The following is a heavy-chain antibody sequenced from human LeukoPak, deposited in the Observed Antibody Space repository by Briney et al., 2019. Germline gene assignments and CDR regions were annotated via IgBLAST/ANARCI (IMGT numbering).Heavy chain of an antibody. Sequence: QSGGSLRLSCAASGFTFSSYAMSWVRQAPGKGLEWVSAISGSGGSTYYADSVKGRFTISRDNSKNTLYQQMNSLRAEDTAVYYCARTPPFIPITHLPYLNYGGKEPLVTVS. CDR2: ISGSGGST. V-gene: IGHV3-23*01. D-gene: IGHD3-22*01. CDR1: GFTFSSYA. J-gene: IGHJ4*02. CDR3: ARTPPFIPITHLPYLNY.